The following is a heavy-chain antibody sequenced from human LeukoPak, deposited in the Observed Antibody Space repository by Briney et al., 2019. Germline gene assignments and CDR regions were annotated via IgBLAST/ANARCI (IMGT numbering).Heavy chain of an antibody. J-gene: IGHJ5*02. V-gene: IGHV4-34*01. Sequence: SETLSLTCAVYGGSFSGYYWSWIRQPPGKGLEWTGYIYHSGSTYYNPSLKSRVTISEDRSKNQFSLRLSSVTAADTAVYYCARGKVATINWFDPWGQGTLVTVSS. D-gene: IGHD5-24*01. CDR1: GGSFSGYY. CDR3: ARGKVATINWFDP. CDR2: IYHSGST.